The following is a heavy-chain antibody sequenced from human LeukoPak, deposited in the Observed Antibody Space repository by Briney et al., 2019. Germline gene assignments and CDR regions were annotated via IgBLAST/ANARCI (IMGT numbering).Heavy chain of an antibody. CDR1: GYTFTSYY. CDR2: INPSGGST. CDR3: ARSLNFDY. Sequence: ASVKVSCKASGYTFTSYYIHWVRQAPGQGLEWMGIINPSGGSTTYAQKFQGRVTMIRDTSTSTVYMELSNLRSEDTAVYYCARSLNFDYWGQGTLVTVSS. J-gene: IGHJ4*02. V-gene: IGHV1-46*01.